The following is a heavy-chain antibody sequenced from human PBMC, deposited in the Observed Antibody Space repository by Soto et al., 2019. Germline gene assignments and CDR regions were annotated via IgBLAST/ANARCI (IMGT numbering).Heavy chain of an antibody. CDR2: MRSKADNYET. V-gene: IGHV3-73*01. J-gene: IGHJ4*02. D-gene: IGHD2-2*01. Sequence: EVQLVESGGGSVQPGESLKLSCSTSGFTFSASHMHWVRQAPGKGLEWVGHMRSKADNYETAYSASVRGRFTVSRDDSKNTAYLQMDSLKAEDTAVYYCARQTVSCHDFWGQGTLVTVSS. CDR1: GFTFSASH. CDR3: ARQTVSCHDF.